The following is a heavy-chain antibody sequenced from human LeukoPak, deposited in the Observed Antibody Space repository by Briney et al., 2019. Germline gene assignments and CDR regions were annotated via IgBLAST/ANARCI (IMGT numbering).Heavy chain of an antibody. CDR1: GFTFSSYS. J-gene: IGHJ4*02. Sequence: PGGSLRLSCAASGFTFSSYSMNWVRQAPGKGLEWVSYISSSSTIYYADSVKGRFTISRDNAKNSLYLQMNSLKAEDTAVYYCASPMAETYYYDSSGYDLDYWGQGTLVTVSS. V-gene: IGHV3-48*04. CDR2: ISSSSTI. CDR3: ASPMAETYYYDSSGYDLDY. D-gene: IGHD3-22*01.